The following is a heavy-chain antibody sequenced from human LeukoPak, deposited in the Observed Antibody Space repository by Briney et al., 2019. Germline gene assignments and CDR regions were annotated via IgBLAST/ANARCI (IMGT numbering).Heavy chain of an antibody. CDR1: GYSFTSYW. J-gene: IGHJ5*02. CDR3: ASTDTAMVTPPRT. D-gene: IGHD5-18*01. Sequence: GESLKISCKGSGYSFTSYWIGWVRQMPGKGLEWMGIIYPGNSDTRYSPSFQGQVTISADKSISTAYLQWSSLEASDTAMYYCASTDTAMVTPPRTWGQGTLVTVSS. V-gene: IGHV5-51*01. CDR2: IYPGNSDT.